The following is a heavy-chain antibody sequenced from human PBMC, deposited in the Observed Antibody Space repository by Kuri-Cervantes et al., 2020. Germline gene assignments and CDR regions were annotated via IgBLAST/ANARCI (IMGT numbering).Heavy chain of an antibody. D-gene: IGHD3-22*01. CDR1: GFTVSSNY. J-gene: IGHJ4*02. CDR2: ISYDGSNK. V-gene: IGHV3-30-3*01. CDR3: ASGYYYDSSGYFDY. Sequence: GESLKISCAASGFTVSSNYMSWVRQAPGKGLEWVAVISYDGSNKYYADSVKGRFTISRGNSKNTLYLQMNSLRAEDTAVYYCASGYYYDSSGYFDYWGQGTLVTVSS.